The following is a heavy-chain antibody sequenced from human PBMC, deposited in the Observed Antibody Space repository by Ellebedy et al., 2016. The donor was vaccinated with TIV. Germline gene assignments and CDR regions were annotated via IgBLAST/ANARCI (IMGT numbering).Heavy chain of an antibody. V-gene: IGHV2-26*01. D-gene: IGHD3-10*01. Sequence: SGPTLVXPTETLTLTCSVSGFSLSNARMGVSWIRQPPGKALEWLAHIFSNDEKSYSTSLKNRLTISKDTSKSQVVLTMTNMDPVDTATYYCARLDYYGSGEGSGDYWGQGTLVTVSS. J-gene: IGHJ4*02. CDR1: GFSLSNARMG. CDR3: ARLDYYGSGEGSGDY. CDR2: IFSNDEK.